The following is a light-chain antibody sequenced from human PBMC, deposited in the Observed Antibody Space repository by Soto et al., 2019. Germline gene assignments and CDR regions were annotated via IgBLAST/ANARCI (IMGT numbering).Light chain of an antibody. V-gene: IGLV2-23*01. Sequence: QSGLTQPASVSGSPGQSITISCTGTSSDVGNYNLVSWYQHDPGKAPKLLIYEGSKRPSGVSDRFSGSKSGNTASLTISGLQAEDEADYCCSYASSSTDVFGTGTKVTVL. CDR1: SSDVGNYNL. CDR2: EGS. CDR3: CSYASSSTDV. J-gene: IGLJ1*01.